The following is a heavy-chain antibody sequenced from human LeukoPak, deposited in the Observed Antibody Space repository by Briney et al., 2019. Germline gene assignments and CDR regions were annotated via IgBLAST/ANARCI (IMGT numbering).Heavy chain of an antibody. J-gene: IGHJ4*02. V-gene: IGHV1-2*02. CDR3: ARGYALYSGRYIDFDY. CDR1: GYSFTAYY. CDR2: INPNNGGT. D-gene: IGHD1-26*01. Sequence: GASVKVSCKASGYSFTAYYIHWVRQAPGQGLEWMGWINPNNGGTNYAQKFQGRVTMTRDTSISTAYMELSRLRSDDTAVYYCARGYALYSGRYIDFDYWGQGTLVTVSS.